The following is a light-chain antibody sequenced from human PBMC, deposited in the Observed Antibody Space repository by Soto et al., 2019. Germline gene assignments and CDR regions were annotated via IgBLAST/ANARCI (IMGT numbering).Light chain of an antibody. CDR2: GAS. Sequence: EIVMTQSPVTLSVSPGERATLSCRASQSVSSNLAWYQQKPGQAPRLLIYGASTRATGIPARFSGSGAGTDFTLTITSLQSEDFGVYFCQQYKDWPTTFGQGTKVDI. CDR3: QQYKDWPTT. J-gene: IGKJ1*01. V-gene: IGKV3-15*01. CDR1: QSVSSN.